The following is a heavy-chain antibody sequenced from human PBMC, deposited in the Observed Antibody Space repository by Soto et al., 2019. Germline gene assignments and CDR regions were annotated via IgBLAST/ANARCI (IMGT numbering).Heavy chain of an antibody. D-gene: IGHD5-12*01. CDR2: ISAYNGNT. Sequence: ASVKVSCKGSGYTFTSYGISWVRQAPGQGLEWMGWISAYNGNTNYAQKLQGRVTMTTDTSTSTAYMELRSLRSDDTAVYYCAREWIRFPYMDVWGKGTTVTVSS. CDR3: AREWIRFPYMDV. CDR1: GYTFTSYG. V-gene: IGHV1-18*01. J-gene: IGHJ6*03.